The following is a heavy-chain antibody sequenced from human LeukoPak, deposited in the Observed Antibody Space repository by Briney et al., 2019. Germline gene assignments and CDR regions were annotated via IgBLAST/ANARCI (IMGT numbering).Heavy chain of an antibody. D-gene: IGHD3-3*01. J-gene: IGHJ4*02. V-gene: IGHV1-69*13. CDR1: GGTFSSYA. CDR2: IIPIFGTA. Sequence: ASVTVSCKASGGTFSSYAISWVRQAPGQGLEWMGGIIPIFGTANYAQKFQGRVTITADESTSTAYMELSSLRSEDTAVYYCARVGKRVTIFGVVTPFDYWGQGTLVTVSS. CDR3: ARVGKRVTIFGVVTPFDY.